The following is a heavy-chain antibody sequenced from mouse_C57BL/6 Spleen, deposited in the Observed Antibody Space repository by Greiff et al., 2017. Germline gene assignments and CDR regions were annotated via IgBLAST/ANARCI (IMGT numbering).Heavy chain of an antibody. V-gene: IGHV1-52*01. CDR1: GYTFTSYW. J-gene: IGHJ2*01. D-gene: IGHD1-1*02. Sequence: QVQLKQPGAELVRPGSSVKLSCKASGYTFTSYWMHWVKQRPIQGLEWIGNIDPSDSETHYNQKFKDKATLTVDKSSSTAYMQLSSLTSEDSAVYYCAREAAMGWSDYWGQGTTLTVSS. CDR3: AREAAMGWSDY. CDR2: IDPSDSET.